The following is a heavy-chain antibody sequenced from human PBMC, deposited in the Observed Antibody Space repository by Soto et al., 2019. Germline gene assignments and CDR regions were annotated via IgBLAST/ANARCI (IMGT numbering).Heavy chain of an antibody. J-gene: IGHJ4*02. CDR2: IDPSDSYT. Sequence: LGESLKISCKGSGYSFTSYWISWVRQMPGKGLEWMGRIDPSDSYTNYSPSFQGHVTISADKSISTAYLQWSSLKASDTAMYYCARRGVRGSQDPYFDYWGQGTLVTVSS. CDR1: GYSFTSYW. V-gene: IGHV5-10-1*01. CDR3: ARRGVRGSQDPYFDY. D-gene: IGHD1-26*01.